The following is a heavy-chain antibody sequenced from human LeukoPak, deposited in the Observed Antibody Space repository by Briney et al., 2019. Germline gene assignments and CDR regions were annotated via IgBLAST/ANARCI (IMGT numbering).Heavy chain of an antibody. D-gene: IGHD6-13*01. CDR3: SGGSNWRFDP. J-gene: IGHJ5*02. V-gene: IGHV3-7*04. Sequence: PGGSLRLSCADSGLTFTDYWVSWVRQAPGKGLEWLGNINRDGSQKFYGDSVRGRFTISRDNAKNSAYLEMNSLRGEDTAIYYCSGGSNWRFDPWGQGTLVTISS. CDR2: INRDGSQK. CDR1: GLTFTDYW.